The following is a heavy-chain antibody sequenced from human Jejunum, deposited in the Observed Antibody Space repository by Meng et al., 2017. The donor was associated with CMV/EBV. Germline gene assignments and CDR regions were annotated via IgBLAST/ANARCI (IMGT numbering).Heavy chain of an antibody. CDR1: GFTFSDYY. CDR2: IRNRADGQTT. D-gene: IGHD3-9*01. CDR3: VRGYRSFDT. J-gene: IGHJ4*02. Sequence: EVQLVGSGGGLVQPGGSLRLSCAASGFTFSDYYMDWVRQAPGKGLEWVGRIRNRADGQTTEYAASVKGRFIVSRDNSQNSLYLQMNSLKIEDTAVYYCVRGYRSFDTWGQGTLVTVSS. V-gene: IGHV3-72*01.